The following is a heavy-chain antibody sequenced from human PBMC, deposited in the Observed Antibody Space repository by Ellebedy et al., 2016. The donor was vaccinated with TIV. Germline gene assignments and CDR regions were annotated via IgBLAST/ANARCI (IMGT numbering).Heavy chain of an antibody. CDR3: TRGGTSYSDY. Sequence: GSLRLSCAASGFTFSSYAMSWVRQSPREGLEWIGSISYSGRTYYKPSLRSRITISVDTSKNQFSLKMSSVTAADTAMYYCTRGGTSYSDYWGQGTLVTVSS. V-gene: IGHV4-39*07. J-gene: IGHJ4*02. CDR1: GFTFSSYA. CDR2: ISYSGRT. D-gene: IGHD1-1*01.